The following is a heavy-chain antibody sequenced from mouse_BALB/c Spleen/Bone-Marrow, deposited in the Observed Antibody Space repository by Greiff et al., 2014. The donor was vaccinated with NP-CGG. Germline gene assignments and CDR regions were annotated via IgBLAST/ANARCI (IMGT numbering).Heavy chain of an antibody. CDR3: ASSYGSPFDY. V-gene: IGHV1-14*01. CDR2: INPYNDDT. J-gene: IGHJ2*01. Sequence: EVQLVESGPELVKPGASVKMSCKASGYTFTSYIMHWVKQKPGQGLEWIGYINPYNDDTKYNEKFKGKATLTSDKSSSAAYMELSSLTSEDSAVYYCASSYGSPFDYWGQGTTLTVSS. CDR1: GYTFTSYI. D-gene: IGHD1-1*01.